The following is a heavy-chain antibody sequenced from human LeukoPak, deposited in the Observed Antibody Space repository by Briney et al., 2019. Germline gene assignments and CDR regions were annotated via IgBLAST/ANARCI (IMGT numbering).Heavy chain of an antibody. J-gene: IGHJ4*02. CDR3: ARFGLTSSLDY. CDR2: IYPGDSDT. D-gene: IGHD6-13*01. CDR1: GYRLTDNW. Sequence: PGESLKISCKISGYRLTDNWIGWVRQVPGKGLEWMGVIYPGDSDTRYSPSFQGQVTFSMDTSISTAYLQWSGLKASDTAIYYCARFGLTSSLDYWGQGTLVTVSS. V-gene: IGHV5-51*01.